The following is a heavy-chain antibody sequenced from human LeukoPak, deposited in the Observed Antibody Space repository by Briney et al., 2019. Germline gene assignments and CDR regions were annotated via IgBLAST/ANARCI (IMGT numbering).Heavy chain of an antibody. CDR3: AKGSSGYFFDL. J-gene: IGHJ4*02. CDR2: ISNDGGGT. D-gene: IGHD3-22*01. V-gene: IGHV3-23*01. CDR1: GFIFNNYG. Sequence: GGSLRLSCAASGFIFNNYGLVWVRQAPGKGLEWDSAISNDGGGTTYADFVKGRFSVSRDNSKNTLFLQMNSLRAEDTALYYCAKGSSGYFFDLWGQGTLVTVSS.